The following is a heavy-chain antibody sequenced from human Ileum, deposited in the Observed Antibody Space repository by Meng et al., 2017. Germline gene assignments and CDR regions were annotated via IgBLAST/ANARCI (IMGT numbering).Heavy chain of an antibody. Sequence: SETLSLTCSVSAGFISSNNYYWGWIRQPPGKGLEWIGSMYYSGSTYYNPSLKNRVTISMDLSKNQLYLNLYFVTAADTAVYYGGRAPDYWGQGTLVTVSS. CDR2: MYYSGST. CDR1: AGFISSNNYY. J-gene: IGHJ4*02. V-gene: IGHV4-39*07. CDR3: GRAPDY.